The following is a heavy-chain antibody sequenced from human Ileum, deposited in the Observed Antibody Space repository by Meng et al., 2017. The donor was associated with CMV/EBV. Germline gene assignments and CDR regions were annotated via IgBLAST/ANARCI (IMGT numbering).Heavy chain of an antibody. V-gene: IGHV4-4*07. CDR3: ARGSSSWAFDY. J-gene: IGHJ4*02. CDR2: VYSSGST. Sequence: QWQLQGPGPGLLKPSETLSPTCTVSGGPISGYYWSWIRQPATKGLEWIGRVYSSGSTDYNPSLQSRVTMSVDTSKNQFSLKLSSVTAADTAVYYCARGSSSWAFDYWGQGTLVTASS. CDR1: GGPISGYY. D-gene: IGHD2-2*01.